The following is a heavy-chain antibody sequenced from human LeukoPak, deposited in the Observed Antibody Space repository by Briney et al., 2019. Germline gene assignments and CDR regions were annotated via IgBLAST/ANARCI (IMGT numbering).Heavy chain of an antibody. CDR1: GFTFSNYA. CDR2: ISGSGGST. CDR3: AKDLHSYGDYVVDY. V-gene: IGHV3-23*01. J-gene: IGHJ4*02. Sequence: GGSLRLSCAASGFTFSNYAMSWVRQAPGKGLEWVSAISGSGGSTYYADSVKGRFTISRDNSKNTLYLQMNSLRAEDTAVYYCAKDLHSYGDYVVDYWGQGTLVTVSS. D-gene: IGHD4-17*01.